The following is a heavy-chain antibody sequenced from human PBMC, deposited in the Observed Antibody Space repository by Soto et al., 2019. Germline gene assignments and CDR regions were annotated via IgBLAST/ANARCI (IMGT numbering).Heavy chain of an antibody. CDR3: AKADSNYAGRFSYYYMDV. CDR1: GYTYRRYV. J-gene: IGHJ6*03. CDR2: ISGYNGNT. D-gene: IGHD4-4*01. Sequence: APVKVYCKASGYTYRRYVISWVRQATGQGPEWMGWISGYNGNTHYPQKFQGKVTMTTDTSTSTAYMELRSLRSDDTAVYYCAKADSNYAGRFSYYYMDVWGNGTLVTVSS. V-gene: IGHV1-18*01.